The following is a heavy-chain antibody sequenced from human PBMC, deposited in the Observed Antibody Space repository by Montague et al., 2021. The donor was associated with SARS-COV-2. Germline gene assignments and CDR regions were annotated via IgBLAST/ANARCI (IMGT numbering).Heavy chain of an antibody. J-gene: IGHJ3*01. V-gene: IGHV4-34*01. CDR1: GGSFTGYY. D-gene: IGHD3-3*01. Sequence: SETLSLTCAVYGGSFTGYYWTWIRQPPGKGLEWIGEINHSGSSNYNPSLESRVTMSVDTSKNQFSLRLNSVSAADTAVYYCARAQVTIFGVLIMLPAAWAVDVWGQGTTVTVSS. CDR3: ARAQVTIFGVLIMLPAAWAVDV. CDR2: INHSGSS.